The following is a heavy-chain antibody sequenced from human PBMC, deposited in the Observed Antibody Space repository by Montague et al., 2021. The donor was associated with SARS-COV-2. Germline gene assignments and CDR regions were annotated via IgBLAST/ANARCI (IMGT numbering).Heavy chain of an antibody. J-gene: IGHJ4*02. CDR3: ARTPTRPLSLDS. CDR1: GGSITGFS. Sequence: SETLSLTCAVSGGSITGFSWSWVRQPAGKGLECIGRVSTSGTTXXXPSXRSRVTMSVDTSKNQFSLNLNSVTAADTAIYYCARTPTRPLSLDSWGQGTLVTVSS. V-gene: IGHV4-4*07. D-gene: IGHD6-6*01. CDR2: VSTSGTT.